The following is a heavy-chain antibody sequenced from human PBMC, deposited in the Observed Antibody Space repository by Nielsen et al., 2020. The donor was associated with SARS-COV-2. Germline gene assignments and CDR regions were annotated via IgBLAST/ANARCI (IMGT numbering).Heavy chain of an antibody. V-gene: IGHV3-9*01. CDR1: GFTFDDYA. J-gene: IGHJ2*01. CDR3: AKDQEGYFDL. Sequence: SLKISCAASGFTFDDYAMHWVRQAPGKGLEWVSGISWNSGSIGYADSMKGRFTISRDNAKNSLYLQMNSLRAEDTALYYCAKDQEGYFDLWGRGTLVTVSS. CDR2: ISWNSGSI.